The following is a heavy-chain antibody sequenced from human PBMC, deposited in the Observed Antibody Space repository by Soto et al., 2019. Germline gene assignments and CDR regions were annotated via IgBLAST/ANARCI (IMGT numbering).Heavy chain of an antibody. V-gene: IGHV1-3*01. J-gene: IGHJ4*02. D-gene: IGHD1-1*01. Sequence: ASVKVSCKASGYTFTSYAMHWVRQAPGQRLEWMGWINAGNDNTKYSQKFQGRVTITRDTSASTAYMELSSLRSEDTAVYYCARSRTTGTDYYFDYWGQGTLVTVSS. CDR2: INAGNDNT. CDR1: GYTFTSYA. CDR3: ARSRTTGTDYYFDY.